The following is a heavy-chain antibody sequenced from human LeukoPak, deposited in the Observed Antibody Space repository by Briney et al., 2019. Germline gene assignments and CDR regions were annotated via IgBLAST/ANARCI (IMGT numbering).Heavy chain of an antibody. Sequence: PSETLSLSCTVSGGSVSNYYWSWIRQPPGKGLEWIGHIYNTGSTNYNPSLTSRATISLDTSKNQSSLVLTSWATADTAVYYCARPRGAMIGMSHWFDAWGQGAQVPVSS. CDR1: GGSVSNYY. CDR3: ARPRGAMIGMSHWFDA. CDR2: IYNTGST. D-gene: IGHD2-21*01. J-gene: IGHJ5*02. V-gene: IGHV4-59*08.